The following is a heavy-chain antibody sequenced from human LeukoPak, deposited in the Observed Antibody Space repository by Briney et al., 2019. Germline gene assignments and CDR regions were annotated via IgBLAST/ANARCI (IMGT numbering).Heavy chain of an antibody. V-gene: IGHV3-9*01. CDR2: ISWNSGAI. CDR3: AKDISGYSGHRVPHGMDV. D-gene: IGHD5-12*01. CDR1: GFTLDDYA. J-gene: IGHJ6*02. Sequence: PGRFLRLSCAASGFTLDDYAMHWVRQAPGKGLEWVSGISWNSGAIGYTDSVKGRFIISRDNAKNSLYLQMNSLRAEDTALYYCAKDISGYSGHRVPHGMDVWGQGTTVTVSS.